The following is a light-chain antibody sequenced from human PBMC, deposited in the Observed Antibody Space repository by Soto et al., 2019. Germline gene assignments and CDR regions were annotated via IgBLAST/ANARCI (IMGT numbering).Light chain of an antibody. V-gene: IGLV2-8*01. CDR3: SSYGGINL. J-gene: IGLJ2*01. CDR1: SSDVGGYNY. Sequence: QLVLTQPPSASGSPGQSVTISCTGTSSDVGGYNYVSWYQQHPGKAPKLMIFEVSKRPSGVPDRFSGSKSGNTASLTVSGLQADDETVYHCSSYGGINLFGGGTKVTVL. CDR2: EVS.